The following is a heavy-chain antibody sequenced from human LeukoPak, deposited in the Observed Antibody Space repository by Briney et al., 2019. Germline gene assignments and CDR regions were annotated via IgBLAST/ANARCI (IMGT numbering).Heavy chain of an antibody. CDR1: GGAMNNYY. J-gene: IGHJ4*02. D-gene: IGHD1-7*01. Sequence: SETLSLTCTVSGGAMNNYYWSWLRRSPGKGLEWIGFIYYSGTTNYNPSHRSRVTMSVDTSKNQFSLKLSSVTAADTAVYYCARDTGWNYPFDYWGQGTLVTVSS. CDR2: IYYSGTT. V-gene: IGHV4-59*12. CDR3: ARDTGWNYPFDY.